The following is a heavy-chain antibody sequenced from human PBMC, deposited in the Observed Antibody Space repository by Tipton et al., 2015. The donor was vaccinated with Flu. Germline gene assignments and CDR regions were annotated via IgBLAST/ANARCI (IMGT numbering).Heavy chain of an antibody. Sequence: GLVKPSETLSLTCAVSGYSISSGYYWGWVRQPPGKGLEWIGTIYHSGSTYYNPSLKSRVTISLDTSKNQFSLKLSSATAADTAVYYCALRGGVHYEAFDMRGQGTQVIVSS. D-gene: IGHD3-3*01. J-gene: IGHJ3*02. CDR3: ALRGGVHYEAFDM. CDR2: IYHSGST. V-gene: IGHV4-38-2*01. CDR1: GYSISSGYY.